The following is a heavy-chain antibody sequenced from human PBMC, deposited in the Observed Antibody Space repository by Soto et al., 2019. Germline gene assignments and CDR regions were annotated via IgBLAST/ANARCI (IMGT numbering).Heavy chain of an antibody. CDR2: IFYSGST. CDR3: ARLVWAMVVHFDS. V-gene: IGHV4-39*01. D-gene: IGHD6-6*01. Sequence: QLLESGPGLVKPSETLSLTCTVSGGSISSSSYYWGWIRQPPGKGLEWIGSIFYSGSTYYNPSLKSRVTMSVDTAKNQVSLKLSSVTAADTAVYYCARLVWAMVVHFDSWGQGTLVTVSS. CDR1: GGSISSSSYY. J-gene: IGHJ4*02.